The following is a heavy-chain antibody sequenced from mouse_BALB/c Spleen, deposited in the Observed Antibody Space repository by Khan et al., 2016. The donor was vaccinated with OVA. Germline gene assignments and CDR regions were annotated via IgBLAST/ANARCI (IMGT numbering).Heavy chain of an antibody. V-gene: IGHV1-20*02. CDR3: ARNNGSDFDY. Sequence: VQLQQSGPELVKPGASVKISCKASGYSFTGYFMNWVMQSHGKSLEWIGRINPHIGETFYNQKFKGKATLTVDESSSTVHMELRSLASEDSAVYYYARNNGSDFDYWGQGTPLTVSS. CDR2: INPHIGET. D-gene: IGHD1-1*01. CDR1: GYSFTGYF. J-gene: IGHJ2*01.